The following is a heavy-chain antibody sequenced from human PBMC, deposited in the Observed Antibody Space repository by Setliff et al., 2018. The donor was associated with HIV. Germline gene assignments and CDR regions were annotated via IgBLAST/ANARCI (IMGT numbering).Heavy chain of an antibody. CDR3: ARQGLVLVPASIDWRLPPSPIDY. Sequence: SSETLSLTCTVSGGPISSNNYYWGWIRQPPGKGLEWIASIYYSGSTYYNPSLKSRITISVDTSKNQFSLRLSSVTAADTAVYYCARQGLVLVPASIDWRLPPSPIDYWGQGALVTVSS. D-gene: IGHD2-2*01. V-gene: IGHV4-39*01. CDR1: GGPISSNNYY. CDR2: IYYSGST. J-gene: IGHJ4*02.